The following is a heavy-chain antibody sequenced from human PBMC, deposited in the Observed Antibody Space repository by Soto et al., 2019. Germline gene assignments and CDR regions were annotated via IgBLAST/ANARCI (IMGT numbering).Heavy chain of an antibody. CDR3: ARINKGYGTDS. V-gene: IGHV4-39*01. J-gene: IGHJ4*02. CDR2: IDYTGNT. D-gene: IGHD5-18*01. CDR1: GGSISSSSYY. Sequence: SETLSLTCTVSGGSISSSSYYWGCIRQPPGKGLEWIASIDYTGNTFYNPSLTSRVTISVDTSKNQFSLKVTSVTAADTAVYYCARINKGYGTDSWGQGTLVTVS.